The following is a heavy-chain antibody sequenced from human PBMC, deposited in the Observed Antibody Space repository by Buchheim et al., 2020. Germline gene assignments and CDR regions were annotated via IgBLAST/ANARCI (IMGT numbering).Heavy chain of an antibody. CDR2: IWDDGSYK. J-gene: IGHJ4*02. D-gene: IGHD1-26*01. Sequence: QVQLVESGGGVVQPGRSLRLSCAASGFTFSSYGMHWVRQAPGKGLEWVAIIWDDGSYKYYADSVKGRFTISKDNSKNTLYLQMNSLRAEDTAVYYCARKVEGRSLFDYWGQGTL. V-gene: IGHV3-33*01. CDR3: ARKVEGRSLFDY. CDR1: GFTFSSYG.